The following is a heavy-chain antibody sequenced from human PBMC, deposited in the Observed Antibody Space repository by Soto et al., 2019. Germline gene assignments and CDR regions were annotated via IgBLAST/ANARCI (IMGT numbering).Heavy chain of an antibody. CDR1: GGTFSSYA. CDR2: IIPIFGTA. Sequence: SVKVSCKASGGTFSSYAISWVRQAPGQGLEWMGGIIPIFGTANYAQKFQGRVTITADESTSTAYMELSSLRSEDTAVYYCARYSGPSGYSSSDYYYYGMDVWGQGTTVTVSS. CDR3: ARYSGPSGYSSSDYYYYGMDV. J-gene: IGHJ6*02. V-gene: IGHV1-69*13. D-gene: IGHD6-6*01.